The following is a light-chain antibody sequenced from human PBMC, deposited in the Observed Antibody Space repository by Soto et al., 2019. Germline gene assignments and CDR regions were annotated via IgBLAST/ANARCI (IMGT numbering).Light chain of an antibody. CDR2: GHN. V-gene: IGLV1-40*01. J-gene: IGLJ2*01. CDR3: SSYAGSNNLV. Sequence: QAVVTQPPSVSGARGQRVTISCTGSNSNIGAGFGVHWYQQLPGTAPKLLISGHNNRPSGVPDRFSASKSGTSASLAITGLQGEDEADYYCSSYAGSNNLVFGGGTKLTVL. CDR1: NSNIGAGFG.